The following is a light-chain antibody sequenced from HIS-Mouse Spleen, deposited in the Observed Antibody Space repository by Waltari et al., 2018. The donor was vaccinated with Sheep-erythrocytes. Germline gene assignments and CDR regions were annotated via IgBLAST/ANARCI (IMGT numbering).Light chain of an antibody. V-gene: IGLV2-23*01. J-gene: IGLJ3*02. Sequence: QSALTQPASVLGSPGQPTTIPCTGTSSDVGAYTLVAWYQQRPGKAPKRMIYEGSKRPSGVSNRFSGSKSGNTASLTISGLQAEDEADYYCCSYAGSSTPWVFGGGTKLTVL. CDR3: CSYAGSSTPWV. CDR2: EGS. CDR1: SSDVGAYTL.